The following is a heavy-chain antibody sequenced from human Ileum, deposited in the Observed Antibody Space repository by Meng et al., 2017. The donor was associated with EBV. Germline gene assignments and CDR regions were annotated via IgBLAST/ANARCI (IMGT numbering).Heavy chain of an antibody. CDR2: TSHSGST. V-gene: IGHV4-4*02. Sequence: QVQREEPGTGLVNPSETLSTTCAVSGGSISRSDWWSWVRQPPGKGLEWIGETSHSGSTNYSPSLKSRVTISLDKSKNQLSLKLNSVTAADTAVYYCASSDYYRSDYWGQGTLVTVSS. D-gene: IGHD3-22*01. J-gene: IGHJ4*02. CDR1: GGSISRSDW. CDR3: ASSDYYRSDY.